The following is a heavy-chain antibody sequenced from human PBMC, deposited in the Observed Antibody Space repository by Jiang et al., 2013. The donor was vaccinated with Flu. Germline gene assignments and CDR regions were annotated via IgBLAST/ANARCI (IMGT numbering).Heavy chain of an antibody. CDR2: IYTSGST. V-gene: IGHV4-4*07. Sequence: LLKPSETLSLTCAVSGGSISSYYWSWIRQPAGKGLEWIGRIYTSGSTNYNPSLKSRVTMSVDTSKNQFSLKLSSVTAADTAVYYCARDRGVAVAGKGLGWFDPWGQGTLVTVSS. CDR3: ARDRGVAVAGKGLGWFDP. D-gene: IGHD6-19*01. CDR1: GGSISSYY. J-gene: IGHJ5*02.